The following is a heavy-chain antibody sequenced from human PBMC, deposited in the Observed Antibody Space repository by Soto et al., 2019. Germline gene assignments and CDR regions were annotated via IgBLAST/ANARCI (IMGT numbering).Heavy chain of an antibody. J-gene: IGHJ4*02. D-gene: IGHD2-15*01. CDR1: GYTFTSYD. CDR3: ATLGGGYCSGGSCYSHY. Sequence: QVQLVQSGAEVKKPGASVKVSCKASGYTFTSYDINWVRQATGQGLEWMGWMNPNSGNTGYAQKFQGRVTMTRNTSISTDYMERSSLRSEDTAVYYCATLGGGYCSGGSCYSHYWGQGTLVTVSA. V-gene: IGHV1-8*01. CDR2: MNPNSGNT.